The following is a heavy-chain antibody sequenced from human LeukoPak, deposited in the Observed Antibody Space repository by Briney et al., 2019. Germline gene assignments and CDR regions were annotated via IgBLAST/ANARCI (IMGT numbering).Heavy chain of an antibody. CDR1: GGTFISYA. V-gene: IGHV1-69*05. Sequence: AAVKVSFKSSGGTFISYAISWVRQAPGQGLEWMGGIIPICGTANYAQKFQGRVTITTDESTSTAYIEISRLRSEETAVYYCARSRVSYYLSGEQVDAFDIWGQGTMVTVSS. CDR2: IIPICGTA. J-gene: IGHJ3*02. D-gene: IGHD1-26*01. CDR3: ARSRVSYYLSGEQVDAFDI.